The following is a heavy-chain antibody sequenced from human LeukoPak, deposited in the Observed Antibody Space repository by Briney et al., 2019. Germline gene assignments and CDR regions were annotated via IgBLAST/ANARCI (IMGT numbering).Heavy chain of an antibody. CDR1: GNNFTTYF. D-gene: IGHD4-17*01. CDR3: ARHVTVTPSYLFYYMDV. J-gene: IGHJ6*03. V-gene: IGHV5-51*01. CDR2: IKPGDSHT. Sequence: GESLKISCKGSGNNFTTYFIGWVRQMPGKGLEWVGVIKPGDSHTIYSPSFQGHVTIPADKSIGTAYLQWDSLQASDTAIYYGARHVTVTPSYLFYYMDVWGNGTTVIVSS.